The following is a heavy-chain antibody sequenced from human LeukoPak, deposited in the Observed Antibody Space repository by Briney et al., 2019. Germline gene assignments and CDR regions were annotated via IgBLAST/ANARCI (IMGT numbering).Heavy chain of an antibody. CDR3: ARSADGYTCGHFDF. J-gene: IGHJ4*02. D-gene: IGHD5-18*01. Sequence: GASVKVSCKASGYTFTAYYMHWVRQAPGQGLEWMGWINPNTGDTNYAQNFQGRVTMNRDTSISTAYMELSSLRPDDTAVYYCARSADGYTCGHFDFWGQGTLVTVSS. CDR2: INPNTGDT. CDR1: GYTFTAYY. V-gene: IGHV1-2*02.